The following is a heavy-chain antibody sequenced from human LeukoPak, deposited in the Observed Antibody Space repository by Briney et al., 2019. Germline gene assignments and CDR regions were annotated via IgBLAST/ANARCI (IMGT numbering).Heavy chain of an antibody. J-gene: IGHJ4*02. V-gene: IGHV4-31*03. CDR3: ARAAAGTPLDFDY. CDR1: GGSISSGGYY. D-gene: IGHD6-13*01. Sequence: PSETLSLTCTVSGGSISSGGYYWSWICQHPGKGLEWIGYIYYSGSTYYNPSLKSRVTISVDTSKNQFSLKLSSVTAADTAVYYCARAAAGTPLDFDYWGQGTLVTVSS. CDR2: IYYSGST.